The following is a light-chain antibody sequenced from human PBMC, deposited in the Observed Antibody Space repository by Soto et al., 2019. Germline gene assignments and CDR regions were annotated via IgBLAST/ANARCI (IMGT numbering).Light chain of an antibody. CDR2: DAS. CDR1: QSVSNTY. V-gene: IGKV3-20*01. CDR3: QQYSNSLTWT. J-gene: IGKJ1*01. Sequence: EIVLTQSPGTLSLSPGERATLSCRASQSVSNTYLAWYQQKPGQAPRLLIYDASSSAAGVADRFSGSGSGTDFTLTISRLEPEDFAVYYCQQYSNSLTWTFGQGTKVDIK.